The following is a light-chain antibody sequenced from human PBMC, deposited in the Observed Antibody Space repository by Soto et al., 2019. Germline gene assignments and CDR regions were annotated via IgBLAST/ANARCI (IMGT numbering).Light chain of an antibody. CDR2: GAS. CDR3: QQTDSTPWT. J-gene: IGKJ1*01. V-gene: IGKV3-15*01. CDR1: QSVSSD. Sequence: EIGLTQSPVALSLSRGERATLSCRASQSVSSDLAWYQQKPGQAPRLLIYGASTRATGVPARFSGSRSGTEFTLTISSLQPEDFAIYYCQQTDSTPWTFGQGTKVDIK.